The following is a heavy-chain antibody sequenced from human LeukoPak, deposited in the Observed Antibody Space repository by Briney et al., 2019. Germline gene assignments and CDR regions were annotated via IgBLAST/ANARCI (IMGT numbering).Heavy chain of an antibody. D-gene: IGHD6-19*01. CDR1: GYTFTSYD. CDR2: MNPNSGNT. CDR3: ARDPLSYSSGWYYFDY. Sequence: ASVKVSCKASGYTFTSYDINWVRQATGQGLEWMGWMNPNSGNTGYAQKFQGRVTMTRDTSISTAYMELSRLRSDDTAVYYCARDPLSYSSGWYYFDYWGQGTLVTVSS. V-gene: IGHV1-8*01. J-gene: IGHJ4*02.